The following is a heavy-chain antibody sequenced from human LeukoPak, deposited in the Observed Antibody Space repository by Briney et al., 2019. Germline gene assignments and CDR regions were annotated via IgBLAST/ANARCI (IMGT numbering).Heavy chain of an antibody. D-gene: IGHD2-8*01. CDR2: IYYSGST. CDR1: GGSISSYY. V-gene: IGHV4-59*01. Sequence: SETLSLTCTVSGGSISSYYWSWIRQPPGKGLEWIGYIYYSGSTNYNPSLKSRVTISVDTSKNQFSLKLSSVTAADTSVYYCASARGYYTNGVCEKGYYYGMDVWGQGTTVPVSS. J-gene: IGHJ6*02. CDR3: ASARGYYTNGVCEKGYYYGMDV.